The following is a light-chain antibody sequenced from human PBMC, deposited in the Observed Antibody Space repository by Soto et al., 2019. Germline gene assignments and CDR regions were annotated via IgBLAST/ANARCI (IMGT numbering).Light chain of an antibody. CDR2: EVS. V-gene: IGLV2-8*01. CDR3: AAWDDSLNGDVV. Sequence: QSALTQPPSASGSPGQSVTISCTGTSSDVGGYNYVSWYQQHPGKAPKLMIYEVSERPSGVPDRFSGSKSGNTASLTVSGLQAEDEADYYCAAWDDSLNGDVVFGGGTKLTVL. CDR1: SSDVGGYNY. J-gene: IGLJ2*01.